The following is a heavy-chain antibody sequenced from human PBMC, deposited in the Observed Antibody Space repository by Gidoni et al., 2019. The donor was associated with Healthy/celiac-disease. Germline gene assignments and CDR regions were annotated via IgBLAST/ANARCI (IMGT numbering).Heavy chain of an antibody. CDR1: RFTFSSYA. D-gene: IGHD6-19*01. CDR2: MSGSGCSR. V-gene: IGHV3-23*01. J-gene: IGHJ3*02. CDR3: AKDRSIAVARDAFDI. Sequence: EVQLLESGRGLVQPGGSRRLSCAASRFTFSSYAMSWVRQAPGKGLGWVSAMSGSGCSRYYADSVKGRYTISRDNSKNTLYLQMKSLRSEDTAVYYCAKDRSIAVARDAFDIWGQGTMVTVSS.